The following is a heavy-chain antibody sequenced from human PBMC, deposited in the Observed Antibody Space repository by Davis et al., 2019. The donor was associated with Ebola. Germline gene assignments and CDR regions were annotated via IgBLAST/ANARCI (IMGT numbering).Heavy chain of an antibody. CDR2: IYYSGST. D-gene: IGHD3-3*01. J-gene: IGHJ4*02. CDR3: ARHYDFWSGYYSFDY. V-gene: IGHV4-39*01. Sequence: SETLSLTCTVSGGSISSSSYYWGWIRQPPGKGLEWIVSIYYSGSTYYNPSLKSRVTISVDTSKNQFALKLSSVTAADTAVYYCARHYDFWSGYYSFDYWGQGTLVTVSS. CDR1: GGSISSSSYY.